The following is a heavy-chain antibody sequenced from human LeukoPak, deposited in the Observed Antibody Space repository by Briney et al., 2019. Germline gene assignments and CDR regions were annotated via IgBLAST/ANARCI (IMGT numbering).Heavy chain of an antibody. CDR3: AHIALWLLPHDY. V-gene: IGHV1-46*01. CDR1: GYTFTSYY. Sequence: EASVKVSCKASGYTFTSYYMHWVRQAPGQGLEWMGIINPSGGSTSYAQKFQGGVTMTRDTSTSTVYMELSSLRSEDTAVYYCAHIALWLLPHDYWGQGTLVTVSS. J-gene: IGHJ4*02. D-gene: IGHD6-19*01. CDR2: INPSGGST.